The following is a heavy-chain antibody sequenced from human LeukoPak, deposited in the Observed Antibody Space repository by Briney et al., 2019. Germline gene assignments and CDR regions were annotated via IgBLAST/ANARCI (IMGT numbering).Heavy chain of an antibody. V-gene: IGHV1-69*13. CDR1: GDTFSSYA. Sequence: SVKVSCKASGDTFSSYAITWVRQAPGQGLEWMGGIIPIFGTANYAQKFQGRVTITADESTSTAYMELSSLRSEDTAVYYCARDRGYSESDAFDIWGQGAMVTVSS. CDR3: ARDRGYSESDAFDI. D-gene: IGHD5-18*01. CDR2: IIPIFGTA. J-gene: IGHJ3*02.